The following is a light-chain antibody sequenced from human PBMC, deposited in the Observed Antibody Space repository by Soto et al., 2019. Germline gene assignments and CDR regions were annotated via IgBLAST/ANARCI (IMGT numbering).Light chain of an antibody. CDR1: EILLYNNTYNY. J-gene: IGKJ5*01. CDR2: FGS. V-gene: IGKV2-28*01. Sequence: EIGMAQSPLTLPVTPGDPPSMSCSVTEILLYNNTYNYLDWYVQKPGQSPQLLIYFGSNRAPGVPDRFSGSGSGTDFTLKINRVEAEDVGTYYCMQALQSLTFGQGTRLEIK. CDR3: MQALQSLT.